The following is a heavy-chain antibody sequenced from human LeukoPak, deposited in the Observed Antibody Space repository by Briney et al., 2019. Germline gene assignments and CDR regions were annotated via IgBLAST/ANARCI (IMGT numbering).Heavy chain of an antibody. CDR1: GFTFSSYG. V-gene: IGHV3-30*03. D-gene: IGHD3-22*01. Sequence: AGSLRLSCAASGFTFSSYGMHSVRQAPGTGLEWVAVISYDGSNKYYADSVKGRFTITRDNSKNTLYLQMNSLRAEDTAVYYCASDYYDSSGYPWYFDYWGQGTLVTVSS. J-gene: IGHJ4*02. CDR3: ASDYYDSSGYPWYFDY. CDR2: ISYDGSNK.